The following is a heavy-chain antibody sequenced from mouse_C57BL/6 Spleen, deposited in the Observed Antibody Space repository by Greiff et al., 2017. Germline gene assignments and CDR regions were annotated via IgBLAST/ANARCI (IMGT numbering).Heavy chain of an antibody. J-gene: IGHJ3*01. CDR1: GYTFTDYY. CDR3: ARVTAVVEEFAY. V-gene: IGHV1-26*01. Sequence: EVQLQQSGPELVKPGASVKISCKASGYTFTDYYMNWVKQSHGKSLEWIGDINPNNGGTSYNQKFKGKATLTVDKSSSTAYMELRSLTSEDSAVYYCARVTAVVEEFAYWGQGTLVTVSA. CDR2: INPNNGGT. D-gene: IGHD1-1*01.